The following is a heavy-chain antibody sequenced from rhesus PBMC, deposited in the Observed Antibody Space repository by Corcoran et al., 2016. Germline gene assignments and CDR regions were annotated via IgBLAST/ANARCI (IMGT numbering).Heavy chain of an antibody. CDR1: GYSLSSASG. Sequence: QVQLQESGPGLVKPSETLSLSCDVPGYSLSSASGWIWILPPPGKGLEWIGYIGGSSGSTDYNASLKSRVTISKDTSKNQFSLTRSSVTAADTAVYHCARVNTYHAFDFWGQGLRVTVAS. CDR3: ARVNTYHAFDF. D-gene: IGHD2-15*01. CDR2: IGGSSGST. J-gene: IGHJ3*01. V-gene: IGHV4-127*01.